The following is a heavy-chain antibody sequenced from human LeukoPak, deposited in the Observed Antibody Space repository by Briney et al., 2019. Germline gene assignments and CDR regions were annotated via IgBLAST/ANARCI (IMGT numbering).Heavy chain of an antibody. CDR3: AKVHNGYSSGFDC. J-gene: IGHJ4*02. D-gene: IGHD6-19*01. V-gene: IGHV3-9*01. CDR2: ISWNSGSI. Sequence: GGSLRLSCAASGFTFDDYAMHWVRQAPGKGLEWVSGISWNSGSIGYADSVKGRFTISRDNAKNSLYLQMNSLRAEDTALYYCAKVHNGYSSGFDCWGQGTLVTVSS. CDR1: GFTFDDYA.